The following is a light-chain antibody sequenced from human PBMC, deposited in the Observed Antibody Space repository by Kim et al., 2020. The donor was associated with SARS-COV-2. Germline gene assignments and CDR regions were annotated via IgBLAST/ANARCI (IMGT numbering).Light chain of an antibody. CDR2: GAS. J-gene: IGKJ5*01. CDR1: QSVSST. Sequence: APGERAALSCRASQSVSSTLAWYQQKPGQAPRLLIYGASTRATGIPARFSGSGSGTEFTLTISSLQSEDFAVYYCQQYNNWPPITFGQGTRLEIK. CDR3: QQYNNWPPIT. V-gene: IGKV3-15*01.